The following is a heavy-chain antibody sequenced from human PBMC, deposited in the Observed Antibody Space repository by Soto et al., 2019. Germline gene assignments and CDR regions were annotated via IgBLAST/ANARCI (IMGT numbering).Heavy chain of an antibody. V-gene: IGHV3-33*01. J-gene: IGHJ6*02. CDR1: GFTFSSYG. CDR2: IWYDGSNK. CDR3: ARTAAGRYELGMDV. Sequence: QVPLVESGGGVVQPGRSLRLSCAASGFTFSSYGMHWVRQAPGKGLEWVAVIWYDGSNKYYADSVTGRFTISRDNSKNTLYLQVNRLSAEDTAVYYCARTAAGRYELGMDVWGQGTTVTVSS. D-gene: IGHD6-13*01.